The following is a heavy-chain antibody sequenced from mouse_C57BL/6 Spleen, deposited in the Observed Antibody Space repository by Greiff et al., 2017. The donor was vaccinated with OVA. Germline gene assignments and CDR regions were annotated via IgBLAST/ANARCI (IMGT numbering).Heavy chain of an antibody. J-gene: IGHJ4*01. CDR1: GYTFTSYW. CDR2: IDPSDSYT. CDR3: ARGGSSFYAMDY. D-gene: IGHD1-1*01. Sequence: VQLQQPGAELVMPGASVKLSCKASGYTFTSYWMHWVKQRPGQGLEWIGEIDPSDSYTNYNQKFKGKSTLTVDKSSSTAYMQLSSLTSEDSAVYYCARGGSSFYAMDYWCQGTSVTVSS. V-gene: IGHV1-69*01.